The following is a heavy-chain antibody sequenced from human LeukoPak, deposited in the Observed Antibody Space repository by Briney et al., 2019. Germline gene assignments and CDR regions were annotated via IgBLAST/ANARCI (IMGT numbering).Heavy chain of an antibody. J-gene: IGHJ4*02. CDR1: GVSISRYF. D-gene: IGHD3-9*01. CDR3: ARNTHATTDWPYFDF. Sequence: PSGTLSLTCAVSGVSISRYFWSWIRQNPGKGLQWIAYINYDGETNYDYSLKSRVTISVDTSKNQFSLRLTSVTAADTAIYYCARNTHATTDWPYFDFWGQGAHITVSS. CDR2: INYDGET. V-gene: IGHV4-59*08.